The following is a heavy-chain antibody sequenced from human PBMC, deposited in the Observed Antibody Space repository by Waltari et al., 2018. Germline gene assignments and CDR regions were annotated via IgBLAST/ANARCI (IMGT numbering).Heavy chain of an antibody. CDR3: ARDAIRAALDH. Sequence: QVQLQESGPGLVKPSGTLSLTCAVSGGSLRSTNWWSWVRQPPGRGLEWICEIYHNGSTSYNPSLGRRVTVSVDKSKNQFSLKVTSVTAADTAVYYCARDAIRAALDHWGPGILVTVSS. CDR1: GGSLRSTNW. J-gene: IGHJ4*02. D-gene: IGHD6-25*01. CDR2: IYHNGST. V-gene: IGHV4-4*02.